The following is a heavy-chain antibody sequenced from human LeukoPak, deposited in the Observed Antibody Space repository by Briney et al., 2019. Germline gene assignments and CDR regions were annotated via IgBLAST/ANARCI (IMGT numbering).Heavy chain of an antibody. CDR2: INHSGST. CDR3: ARWIVEEYYYYNGMDV. V-gene: IGHV4-34*01. Sequence: SETLSLTCAVYGGSFSGYYWSWIRQPPGKGLEWIGEINHSGSTNYNPSLKSRVTISVDTSKNQFSLKLSSVTAADTAVYYCARWIVEEYYYYNGMDVWGQGTTVTVSS. J-gene: IGHJ6*02. D-gene: IGHD2-15*01. CDR1: GGSFSGYY.